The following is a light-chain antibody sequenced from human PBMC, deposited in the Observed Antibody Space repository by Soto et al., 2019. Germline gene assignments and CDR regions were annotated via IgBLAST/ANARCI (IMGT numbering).Light chain of an antibody. CDR1: QTVSSN. V-gene: IGKV3-15*01. CDR2: GAS. CDR3: QQYNNWPRT. J-gene: IGKJ1*01. Sequence: EIVMTHSPATLSVYQGERATLSFSASQTVSSNLAWYQQKPGQAPRLLIYGASTRATGVPARFSGSGSGTEFTLTISGLQSEDFAVYYCQQYNNWPRTFGQGTKVDIK.